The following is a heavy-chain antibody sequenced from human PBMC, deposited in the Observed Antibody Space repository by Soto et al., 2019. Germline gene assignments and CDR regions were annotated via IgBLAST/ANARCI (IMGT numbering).Heavy chain of an antibody. J-gene: IGHJ6*02. Sequence: PSETLSLTCTVSGGSIRSYYWSWIRQPPGKGLEWIGYIYYSGSTNYNPSLKSRVTISVDTSKNQFSLKLSSVTAADTAVYYCARELLWFGEFNGMDVWGQGTTVTVSS. CDR1: GGSIRSYY. CDR3: ARELLWFGEFNGMDV. V-gene: IGHV4-59*01. CDR2: IYYSGST. D-gene: IGHD3-10*01.